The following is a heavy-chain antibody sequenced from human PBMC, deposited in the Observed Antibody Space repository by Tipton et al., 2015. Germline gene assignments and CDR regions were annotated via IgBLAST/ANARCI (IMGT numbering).Heavy chain of an antibody. CDR3: TRYVYGVIPSGVY. D-gene: IGHD3-3*01. CDR2: IYYGGTT. J-gene: IGHJ4*02. V-gene: IGHV4-39*07. CDR1: GGSISSSSYY. Sequence: TLSLTCTVSGGSISSSSYYWGWIRQPPGKGLEWIGTIYYGGTTNYNPSLKSRVTMSLDKAKNQFSLRLISVTAADTAIYYCTRYVYGVIPSGVYWGQGTLVTVSS.